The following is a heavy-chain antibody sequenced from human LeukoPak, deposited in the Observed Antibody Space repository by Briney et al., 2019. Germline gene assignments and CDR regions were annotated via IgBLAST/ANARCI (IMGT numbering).Heavy chain of an antibody. J-gene: IGHJ3*02. CDR2: INPNSDGT. CDR1: GYTFTGYY. Sequence: GASVKVSCKASGYTFTGYYMHWVRQAPGQGLEWMGWINPNSDGTNYAQKFQGRVTMTRDTSISTAYMELSRLRSDDTAVYYCAREPPPADYDDAFDIWGQGTMVTVSS. V-gene: IGHV1-2*02. D-gene: IGHD4-17*01. CDR3: AREPPPADYDDAFDI.